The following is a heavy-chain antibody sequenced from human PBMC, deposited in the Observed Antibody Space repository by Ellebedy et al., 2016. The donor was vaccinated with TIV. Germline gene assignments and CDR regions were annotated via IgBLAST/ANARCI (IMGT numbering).Heavy chain of an antibody. CDR3: ARCRGSGWYGDQ. D-gene: IGHD6-19*01. Sequence: PGGSLRLSCAASGFTFTKAWMTWVRQAPGKGLEWVSAIGGGYGDTYYADSVKGRFTISRDIPKNTLYLQMHSLRAEDTAVYYCARCRGSGWYGDQWGQGTLVTVSS. V-gene: IGHV3-23*01. CDR1: GFTFTKAW. CDR2: IGGGYGDT. J-gene: IGHJ4*02.